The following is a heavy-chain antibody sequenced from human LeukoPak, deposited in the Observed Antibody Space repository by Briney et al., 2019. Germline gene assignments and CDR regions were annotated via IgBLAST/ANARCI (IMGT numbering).Heavy chain of an antibody. CDR3: ARGSGFFLDFDY. Sequence: PGGSLRLSCGASGFTFSNSWMSWVRQAPGKGLEWVSASSGGDGRTYYADSVKGRFTISRDNSKNTLFLQMDSLKDEDTAVYYCARGSGFFLDFDYWGQGTLVRVSS. CDR2: SSGGDGRT. D-gene: IGHD3-22*01. V-gene: IGHV3-23*01. J-gene: IGHJ4*02. CDR1: GFTFSNSW.